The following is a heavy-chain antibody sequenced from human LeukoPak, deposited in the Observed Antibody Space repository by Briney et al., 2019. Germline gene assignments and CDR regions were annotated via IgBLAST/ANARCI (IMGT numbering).Heavy chain of an antibody. D-gene: IGHD3-3*01. V-gene: IGHV4-34*01. Sequence: SETLSLTCAVYGGSFSGYYWSWIRQPPGKGLEWIGEINHSGSTNYNPSLKSRVTISLDTSKNQFSLKLSSVTAADTAVYYCARESGPPAFDIWGQGTMVTVSS. CDR2: INHSGST. J-gene: IGHJ3*02. CDR1: GGSFSGYY. CDR3: ARESGPPAFDI.